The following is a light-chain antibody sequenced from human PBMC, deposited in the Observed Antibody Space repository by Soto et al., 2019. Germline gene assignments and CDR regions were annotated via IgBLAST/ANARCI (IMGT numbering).Light chain of an antibody. Sequence: QSVLTQPASVSGSPGQSITISCTGTSSDVGSYNLVSWYQQHPGKAPKLMMYDVSKRPSGVSNLFSGSKSGNTASLTISGLQAEDEADYYCCSYAGSSSVVFGGGTKLTVL. V-gene: IGLV2-23*02. J-gene: IGLJ2*01. CDR3: CSYAGSSSVV. CDR1: SSDVGSYNL. CDR2: DVS.